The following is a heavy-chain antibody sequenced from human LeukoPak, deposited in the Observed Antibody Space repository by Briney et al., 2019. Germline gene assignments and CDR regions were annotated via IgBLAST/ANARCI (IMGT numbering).Heavy chain of an antibody. J-gene: IGHJ4*02. CDR2: INHSGST. CDR3: ARDGYSSGWLYFDY. Sequence: PSETLSLTCAVYGGSFSGYYWSWIRQPPGKGLEWIGEINHSGSTNYNPSLKSRVTISVDTSKNQFSLKLSSVTAADTAVYYCARDGYSSGWLYFDYWGQGTLVTVSS. V-gene: IGHV4-34*01. D-gene: IGHD6-19*01. CDR1: GGSFSGYY.